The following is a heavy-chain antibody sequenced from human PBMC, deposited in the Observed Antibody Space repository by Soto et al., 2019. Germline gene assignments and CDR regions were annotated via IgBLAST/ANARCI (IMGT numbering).Heavy chain of an antibody. CDR2: VFHSGTT. CDR3: VRDFGDLHDFWSGSDY. J-gene: IGHJ4*02. Sequence: TLSLTCAVSGYSINSGYYWGWIRQSPGKGLEWIGSVFHSGTTYSTPSLKTRLTISVDTSKNQFSLDLNAVTAADTAVYYCVRDFGDLHDFWSGSDYWGQGIPVTVS. CDR1: GYSINSGYY. V-gene: IGHV4-38-2*02. D-gene: IGHD3-3*01.